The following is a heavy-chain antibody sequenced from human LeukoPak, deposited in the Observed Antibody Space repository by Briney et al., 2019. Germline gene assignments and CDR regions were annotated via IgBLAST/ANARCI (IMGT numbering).Heavy chain of an antibody. CDR1: GGSISSYY. CDR3: ARARYCSGGSCYSDY. D-gene: IGHD2-15*01. Sequence: PSETLSLTCTVSGGSISSYYWSWIRQPPGKGLEWIGYIFYSGSTNYNPSLKSRVTISVDTSKSQFSLKLSSVTAADTAVYYCARARYCSGGSCYSDYWGQGTLVTVSS. CDR2: IFYSGST. J-gene: IGHJ4*02. V-gene: IGHV4-59*01.